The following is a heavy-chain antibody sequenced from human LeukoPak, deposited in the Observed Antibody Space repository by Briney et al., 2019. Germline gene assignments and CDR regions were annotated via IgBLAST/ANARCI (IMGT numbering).Heavy chain of an antibody. CDR2: TYYSGST. CDR1: GGSMSSYY. J-gene: IGHJ4*02. Sequence: SETLSLTCTVSGGSMSSYYWSWIRQPPGKGLEWIGYTYYSGSTNYNPSLKSRVTISVDMSKNQFSLRLSSVTAADTAVYYCARLGCYGGSCYDDYWGQGTLVTVSS. D-gene: IGHD2-15*01. V-gene: IGHV4-59*01. CDR3: ARLGCYGGSCYDDY.